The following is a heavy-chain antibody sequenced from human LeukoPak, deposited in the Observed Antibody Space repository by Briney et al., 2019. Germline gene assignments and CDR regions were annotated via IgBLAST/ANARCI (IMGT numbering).Heavy chain of an antibody. CDR1: GFTFSSYW. V-gene: IGHV3-7*05. CDR2: IKQDGSDK. CDR3: ARSFSSSWYGDFDY. Sequence: GGPLRLSCSATGFTFSSYWMSWVRQAPGKGLEWVANIKQDGSDKYYVDSVKGRFTISRDNAKNSLYLQMNSLRAEDTAVYYCARSFSSSWYGDFDYWGQGTLVTVSS. J-gene: IGHJ4*02. D-gene: IGHD6-13*01.